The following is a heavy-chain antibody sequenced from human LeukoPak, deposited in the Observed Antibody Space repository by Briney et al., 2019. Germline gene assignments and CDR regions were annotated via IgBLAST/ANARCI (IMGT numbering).Heavy chain of an antibody. Sequence: SETLSLTCTVSGGSLSSYYWSWIRQPPGKGLERIGYIYYSGSTSYNPSLKSRVTISVDTSKNQFSLKLSSVTAADTALYYCARDLRGSSCYDYWGQGTLVTVSS. CDR3: ARDLRGSSCYDY. V-gene: IGHV4-59*01. D-gene: IGHD2-2*01. CDR2: IYYSGST. J-gene: IGHJ4*02. CDR1: GGSLSSYY.